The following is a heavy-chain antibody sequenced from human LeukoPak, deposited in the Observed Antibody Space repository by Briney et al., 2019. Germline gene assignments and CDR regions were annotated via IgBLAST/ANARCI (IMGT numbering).Heavy chain of an antibody. Sequence: PGGSLRLSCAASGFTFSSYGMHWVRQAPGKGLEWVAFIRYDGSNKYYADSVKGRFTISRDNSKNTLYLQMNSLRAEDTAVYYCARDRVTYSQGYTCFDYWGQGTLVTVSS. CDR3: ARDRVTYSQGYTCFDY. CDR1: GFTFSSYG. V-gene: IGHV3-30*02. D-gene: IGHD5-18*01. CDR2: IRYDGSNK. J-gene: IGHJ4*02.